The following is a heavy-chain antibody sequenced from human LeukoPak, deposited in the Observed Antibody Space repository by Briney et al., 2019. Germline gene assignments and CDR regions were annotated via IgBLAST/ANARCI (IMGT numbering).Heavy chain of an antibody. J-gene: IGHJ5*02. CDR3: ARGRQDIVVVPAAFGFDP. D-gene: IGHD2-2*01. CDR1: GGSISSYY. Sequence: PSETLSPTCTVSGGSISSYYWSWIRQPPGKGLEWIGYIYYSGSTNYNPSLKSRVTISVDTSKNQFPLKLSSVTAADTAVYYCARGRQDIVVVPAAFGFDPWGQGTLVTVSS. V-gene: IGHV4-59*01. CDR2: IYYSGST.